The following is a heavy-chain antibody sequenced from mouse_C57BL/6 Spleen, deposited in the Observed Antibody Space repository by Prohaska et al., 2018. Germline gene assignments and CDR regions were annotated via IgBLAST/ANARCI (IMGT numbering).Heavy chain of an antibody. Sequence: QVQLQQPGAELVKPGASVKMSCKASGYTFTSYWITWVKQRPGQGLEWIGDIYPGSGSTNDNEKFNSKATLTVDTSSSTAYMQLSSLTSEDSAVYYCARFQYYYGSTHYFDYWGQGTTLTVSS. CDR1: GYTFTSYW. V-gene: IGHV1-55*01. CDR2: IYPGSGST. CDR3: ARFQYYYGSTHYFDY. J-gene: IGHJ2*01. D-gene: IGHD1-1*01.